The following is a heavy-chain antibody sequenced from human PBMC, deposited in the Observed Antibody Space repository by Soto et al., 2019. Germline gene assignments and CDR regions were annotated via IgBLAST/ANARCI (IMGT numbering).Heavy chain of an antibody. CDR2: IYPDDSVT. CDR1: GYTFTYNR. CDR3: ARHGDGYKT. Sequence: GESLKISCKGSGYTFTYNRIAWVRQLAGKGLEWMGIIYPDDSVTRYSPSFQGQVTISVDKSISTAYLQWSSLKASDTAMYYCARHGDGYKTWGQGTLVTVSS. D-gene: IGHD5-12*01. V-gene: IGHV5-51*01. J-gene: IGHJ5*02.